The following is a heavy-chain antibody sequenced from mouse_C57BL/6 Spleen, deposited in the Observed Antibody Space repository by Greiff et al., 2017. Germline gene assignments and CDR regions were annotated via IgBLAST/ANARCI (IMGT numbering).Heavy chain of an antibody. V-gene: IGHV14-1*01. CDR3: TTGGGSSAWFAY. Sequence: VQLQQSGAELVRPGASVKLSCTASGFNIKDYYMHWVKQRPEQGLEWIGRIDPEDGDTESAPKFQGKATMTADTSSNTAYLQLSSLTSEDTAVYYCTTGGGSSAWFAYWGQGTLVTVSA. D-gene: IGHD3-2*02. J-gene: IGHJ3*01. CDR1: GFNIKDYY. CDR2: IDPEDGDT.